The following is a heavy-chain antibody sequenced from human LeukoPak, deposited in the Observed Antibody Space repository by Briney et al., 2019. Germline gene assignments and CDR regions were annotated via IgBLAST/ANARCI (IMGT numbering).Heavy chain of an antibody. CDR1: GYMFTDYY. CDR2: INPHSGGA. Sequence: ASLRVSCKASGYMFTDYYFHWVRQAPGQGLEWMGWINPHSGGADLAPKFQGRVTMTRDTSINTTYMELTSLISDDTAVYYCARETYFDTTGHYGWFDPWGQGTLVTVSS. J-gene: IGHJ5*02. CDR3: ARETYFDTTGHYGWFDP. D-gene: IGHD3-22*01. V-gene: IGHV1-2*02.